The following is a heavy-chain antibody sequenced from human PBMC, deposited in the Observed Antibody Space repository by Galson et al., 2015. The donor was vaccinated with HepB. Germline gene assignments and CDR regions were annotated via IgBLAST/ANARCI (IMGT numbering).Heavy chain of an antibody. Sequence: CAISGDSVSSNTAAWSWVRQSPSRGLEWLGRTYFKSKWNNDYAVSVKRRIAINPDTSKNQFSLQLNSVTPEDTAVYYCAREPYGSGSADHWFDPWGQGILVTVSS. CDR1: GDSVSSNTAA. D-gene: IGHD3-10*01. J-gene: IGHJ5*02. CDR3: AREPYGSGSADHWFDP. CDR2: TYFKSKWNN. V-gene: IGHV6-1*01.